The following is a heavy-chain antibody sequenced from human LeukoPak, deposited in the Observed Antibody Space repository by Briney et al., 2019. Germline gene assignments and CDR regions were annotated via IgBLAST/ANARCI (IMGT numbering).Heavy chain of an antibody. CDR2: IIPIFGTA. J-gene: IGHJ6*03. V-gene: IGHV1-69*05. CDR3: ASRFIAAPSVAPYYYTDV. Sequence: SVKVSCKASGGTFSGYAISWVRQAPGQGLEWMGGIIPIFGTANYAQKFQGRVTITTDESTSTAYMELSSLRSEDTAVYYCASRFIAAPSVAPYYYTDVWGKGTTVTVSS. D-gene: IGHD6-6*01. CDR1: GGTFSGYA.